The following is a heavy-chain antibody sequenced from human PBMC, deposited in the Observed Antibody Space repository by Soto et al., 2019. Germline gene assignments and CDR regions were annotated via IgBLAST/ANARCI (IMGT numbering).Heavy chain of an antibody. V-gene: IGHV4-34*01. CDR2: INHNGNT. CDR3: ARVTRFPDALDL. J-gene: IGHJ3*01. Sequence: QVRLQQGGAGLLKPSETLSLSCGVSGASFGSHYWSWIRQTPGTGLEWIGEINHNGNTNYNPSLKSRLTLSIDTSRGQFSLRLRSLTAADTAVYYCARVTRFPDALDLWGQGTKVTVS. D-gene: IGHD3-16*01. CDR1: GASFGSHY.